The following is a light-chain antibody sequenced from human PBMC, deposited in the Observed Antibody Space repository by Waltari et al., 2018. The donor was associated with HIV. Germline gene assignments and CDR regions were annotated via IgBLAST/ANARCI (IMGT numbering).Light chain of an antibody. CDR2: SDS. CDR1: NIGSKA. Sequence: SYELTQSHSVSVATAQMARITRGGNNIGSKAVHWYQQNPGHDPGLVIYSDSNRPSGIPERFTGSNPGNTATLTISRIEAGDEADDYCQVWDSSGDRWVFGGGTKLTVL. V-gene: IGLV3-12*02. J-gene: IGLJ3*02. CDR3: QVWDSSGDRWV.